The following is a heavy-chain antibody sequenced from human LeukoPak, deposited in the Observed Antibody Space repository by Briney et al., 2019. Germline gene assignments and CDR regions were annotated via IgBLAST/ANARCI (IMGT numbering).Heavy chain of an antibody. V-gene: IGHV4-4*07. CDR2: IYTSGST. J-gene: IGHJ5*02. CDR1: SGSISSYY. CDR3: ARSGYYYGSGSYSGWFDP. Sequence: SETLSLTCTVSSGSISSYYWSWIRQPAGKGLEWIGRIYTSGSTNYNPSLKSRVTMSVDTSKNQFSLKLSSVTAADTAVYYCARSGYYYGSGSYSGWFDPWGQGTLVTVSS. D-gene: IGHD3-10*01.